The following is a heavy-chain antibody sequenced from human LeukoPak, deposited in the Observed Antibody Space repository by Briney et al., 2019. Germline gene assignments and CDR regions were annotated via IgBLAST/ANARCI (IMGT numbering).Heavy chain of an antibody. CDR3: AKDLEYSGSGTPGAFDF. CDR1: EFTFSSYG. D-gene: IGHD3-10*01. CDR2: IRYDGSTQ. V-gene: IGHV3-30*02. Sequence: GGPLRLSCVASEFTFSSYGMHWVRQAPGKGLEGVTFIRYDGSTQYYINSVKGRFTFSRDNAKNTMYLQMNSLRAEDTAIYYCAKDLEYSGSGTPGAFDFWGQGTLVTVSA. J-gene: IGHJ4*02.